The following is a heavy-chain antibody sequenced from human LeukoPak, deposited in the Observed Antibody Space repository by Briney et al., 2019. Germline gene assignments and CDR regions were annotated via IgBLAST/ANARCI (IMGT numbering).Heavy chain of an antibody. CDR3: ASGRTSYALDAFDI. J-gene: IGHJ3*02. CDR1: GKSFTTYW. D-gene: IGHD2-2*01. Sequence: GESLKISCKGSGKSFTTYWIGWVRQMPGKGLEWMGIIYSGDSDTRYSPPFQGQVTISADKSISTAYLQWSSLKASDTAMYYCASGRTSYALDAFDIWGQGTMVTVS. V-gene: IGHV5-51*01. CDR2: IYSGDSDT.